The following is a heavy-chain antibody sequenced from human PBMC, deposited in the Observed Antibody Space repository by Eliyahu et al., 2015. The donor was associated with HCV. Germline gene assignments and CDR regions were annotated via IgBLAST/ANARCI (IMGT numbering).Heavy chain of an antibody. CDR3: AKDRSEEYYDIDWYFDL. CDR1: GFTFXDYX. J-gene: IGHJ2*01. Sequence: EVQLVESGGGLVQPGRSLXLSCAASGFTFXDYXMHWVRQAPGKGLEWVSGISWNSGSIGYADSVKGRFTISRDNAKNSLYLQMNSLRAEDTALYYCAKDRSEEYYDIDWYFDLWGRGTLVTVSS. CDR2: ISWNSGSI. V-gene: IGHV3-9*01. D-gene: IGHD3-22*01.